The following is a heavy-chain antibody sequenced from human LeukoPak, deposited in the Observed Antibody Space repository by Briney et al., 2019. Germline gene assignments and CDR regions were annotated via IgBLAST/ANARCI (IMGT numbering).Heavy chain of an antibody. V-gene: IGHV4-59*01. CDR3: ARYYYDNSEWGRFGP. J-gene: IGHJ5*02. CDR2: IYYIRST. CDR1: GGSMSHYY. Sequence: SETLSLTCTVSGGSMSHYYWSWLRQPPGKGLEWIGYIYYIRSTHYNPSLKSRVTISVDTSMNQFSLMPSSVTAADTALYYCARYYYDNSEWGRFGPWGQGTLVIVSS. D-gene: IGHD3-22*01.